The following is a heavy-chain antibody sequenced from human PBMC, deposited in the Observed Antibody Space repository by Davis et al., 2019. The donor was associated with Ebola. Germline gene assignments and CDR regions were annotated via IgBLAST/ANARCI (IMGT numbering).Heavy chain of an antibody. Sequence: PGGSLRLSCAASGFTVNANYMNWVRQAPGKGLEWVSLLYSDGTTYYADSVKGRFTISRDNSKNTLYLQMDSLTAEDTAVYYCARGGETVTGTASHGMDVWGQGTTVTVSS. J-gene: IGHJ6*02. CDR3: ARGGETVTGTASHGMDV. D-gene: IGHD1-14*01. V-gene: IGHV3-53*01. CDR1: GFTVNANY. CDR2: LYSDGTT.